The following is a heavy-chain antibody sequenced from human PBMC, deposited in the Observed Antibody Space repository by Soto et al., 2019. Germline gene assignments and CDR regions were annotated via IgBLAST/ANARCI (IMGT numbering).Heavy chain of an antibody. CDR2: INPSGGST. V-gene: IGHV1-46*03. CDR1: GYTFTSYY. CDR3: ARASPTRLYCSSTSCYPLDAFDI. J-gene: IGHJ3*02. D-gene: IGHD2-2*01. Sequence: ASVKVSCKASGYTFTSYYMHWVRQAPGQGHEWMGIINPSGGSTSYAQKFQGRVTMTRDTSTSTVYMELSSLRSEDTAVYYCARASPTRLYCSSTSCYPLDAFDIWGQGTMVTVSS.